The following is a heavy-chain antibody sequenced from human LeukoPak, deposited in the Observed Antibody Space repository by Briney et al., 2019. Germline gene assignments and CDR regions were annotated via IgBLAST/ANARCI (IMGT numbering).Heavy chain of an antibody. V-gene: IGHV4-39*07. Sequence: PSETLSLTCTVSGGSISSSSYYWGWIRQPPGKGLEWIGSIYYSGSTYYNPSLKSRVTISVDTSKNQFSLKLSSVTAADTAVYYCARDTMPTWYSSSGYDAFDIWGQGTMVTVSS. CDR3: ARDTMPTWYSSSGYDAFDI. J-gene: IGHJ3*02. CDR1: GGSISSSSYY. D-gene: IGHD6-13*01. CDR2: IYYSGST.